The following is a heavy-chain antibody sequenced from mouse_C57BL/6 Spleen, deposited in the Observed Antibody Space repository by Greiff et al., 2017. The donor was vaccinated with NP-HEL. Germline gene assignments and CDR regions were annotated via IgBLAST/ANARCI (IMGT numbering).Heavy chain of an antibody. D-gene: IGHD1-1*01. J-gene: IGHJ1*03. CDR3: ARKWITTVPYGGYFDV. V-gene: IGHV1-18*01. CDR2: INPNNGGT. Sequence: EVKLQESGPELVKPGASVKIPCKASGYTFTDYNMDWVKQSHGKSLEWIGDINPNNGGTIYNQKFKGKATLTVNKSSSTAYMELRSLTSEDTAVYYCARKWITTVPYGGYFDVWGTGTTVTVSS. CDR1: GYTFTDYN.